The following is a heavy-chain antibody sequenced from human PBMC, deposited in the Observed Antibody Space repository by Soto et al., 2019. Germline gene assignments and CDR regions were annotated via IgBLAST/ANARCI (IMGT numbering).Heavy chain of an antibody. CDR1: GGSISSYY. CDR2: IYYSGST. V-gene: IGHV4-59*01. J-gene: IGHJ3*02. Sequence: QVQLQESGPGLVKPSETLSLTCTVSGGSISSYYWSWIRQPPGKGLEWIGYIYYSGSTNYNPSLKSRVTLSVDTSKNQFSLKLSSVTAADTAVYYCARVGDTDAFDIWGQGTMVTVSS. D-gene: IGHD2-21*02. CDR3: ARVGDTDAFDI.